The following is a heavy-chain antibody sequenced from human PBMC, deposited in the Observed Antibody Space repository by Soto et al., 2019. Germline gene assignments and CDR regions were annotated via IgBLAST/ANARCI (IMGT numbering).Heavy chain of an antibody. Sequence: GGSLRLSCAASGFTFSSYGMHWVRQAPGKGLEWVAVIWYDGSNKYYADSVKGRFTISRDNSKNTLYLQMNSLRAEDTAVYYCARENDYGDYGGYYYYGMDVWGQGTTVTVSS. V-gene: IGHV3-33*01. CDR2: IWYDGSNK. CDR3: ARENDYGDYGGYYYYGMDV. J-gene: IGHJ6*02. D-gene: IGHD4-17*01. CDR1: GFTFSSYG.